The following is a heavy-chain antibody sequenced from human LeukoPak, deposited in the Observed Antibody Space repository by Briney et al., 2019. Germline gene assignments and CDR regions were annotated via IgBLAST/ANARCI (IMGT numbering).Heavy chain of an antibody. CDR1: GGTFSSYA. J-gene: IGHJ5*02. D-gene: IGHD5-18*01. Sequence: GASVKVSCKASGGTFSSYAISWVRQAPGQGLEWMGRIIPILGIANYAQKFQGRVTITADKSTSTAYMELSSLRSEDTAVYYCARGIQPDWFDPWGQGTLVTVSS. CDR2: IIPILGIA. V-gene: IGHV1-69*04. CDR3: ARGIQPDWFDP.